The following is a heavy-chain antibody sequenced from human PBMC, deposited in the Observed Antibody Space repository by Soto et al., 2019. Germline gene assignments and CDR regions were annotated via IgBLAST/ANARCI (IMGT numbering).Heavy chain of an antibody. J-gene: IGHJ4*02. CDR1: GFSLTTTAEA. V-gene: IGHV2-5*01. Sequence: QITLKESGPTLVKPTQTLTLTCPFSGFSLTTTAEAVGWIRQPPGKALEWLALIYWHDEIHYSPSLKSRLTITKDTSKNQVVLRMTNMDPVDTATYYCAHRKGGSFDYWGQGTLVSVSS. D-gene: IGHD1-26*01. CDR3: AHRKGGSFDY. CDR2: IYWHDEI.